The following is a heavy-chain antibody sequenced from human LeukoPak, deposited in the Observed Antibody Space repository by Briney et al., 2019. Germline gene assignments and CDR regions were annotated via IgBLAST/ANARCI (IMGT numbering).Heavy chain of an antibody. CDR3: ARAASRMDPSSPDY. CDR2: IYTSGST. Sequence: SETLSLTCTVSGGSISSGSYYWSWIRQPAGKGLEWIGRIYTSGSTNYNPSLKSRVTISVDTSKNQFSLKLSSVTAADTAVYYCARAASRMDPSSPDYWGQGTLVTVSS. CDR1: GGSISSGSYY. D-gene: IGHD2-8*01. V-gene: IGHV4-61*02. J-gene: IGHJ4*02.